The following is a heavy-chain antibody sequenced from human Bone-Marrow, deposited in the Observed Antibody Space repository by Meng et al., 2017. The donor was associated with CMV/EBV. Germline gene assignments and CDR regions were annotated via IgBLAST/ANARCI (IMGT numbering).Heavy chain of an antibody. CDR3: AKDRLVRWLQFDY. J-gene: IGHJ4*02. CDR1: GFTFSNAW. CDR2: IKSKTDGGTT. Sequence: GESLKISCAASGFTFSNAWMSWVRQAPGKGLEWVGRIKSKTDGGTTDYAAPVKGRFTISRDNSKNTLYLQMNSLRAEDTAVYYCAKDRLVRWLQFDYWGQGTLVTVSS. D-gene: IGHD5-24*01. V-gene: IGHV3-15*01.